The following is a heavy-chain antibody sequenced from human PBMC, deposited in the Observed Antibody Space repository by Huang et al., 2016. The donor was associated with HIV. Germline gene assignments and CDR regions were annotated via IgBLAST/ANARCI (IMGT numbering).Heavy chain of an antibody. CDR2: IAYDGSNG. CDR3: AKESRWYSDLDN. V-gene: IGHV3-30*18. Sequence: QVQLVESGGGVVQPGRSLRLSCVASGFTFNNFGMHWVRQAPGKVVEWVGVIAYDGSNGRYSESGKGRVTISRDNPMDTLYLQMNSLRPDDTAVYYCAKESRWYSDLDNWGQGTLVTVSS. CDR1: GFTFNNFG. J-gene: IGHJ4*02. D-gene: IGHD2-15*01.